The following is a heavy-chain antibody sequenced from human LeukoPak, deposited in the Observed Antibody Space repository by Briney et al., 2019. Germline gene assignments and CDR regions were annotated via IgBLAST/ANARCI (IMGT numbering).Heavy chain of an antibody. Sequence: ASVKVSCKVSGYTLTELSMHWVRQAPGKGLEWMGGFDPGDGETIYAQKFQGRVTMTEGTSTDTAYMELSSLRSEDTAVYYCATTSRYFDWLLPFDYWGQGTLVTVSS. CDR2: FDPGDGET. CDR1: GYTLTELS. J-gene: IGHJ4*02. V-gene: IGHV1-24*01. CDR3: ATTSRYFDWLLPFDY. D-gene: IGHD3-9*01.